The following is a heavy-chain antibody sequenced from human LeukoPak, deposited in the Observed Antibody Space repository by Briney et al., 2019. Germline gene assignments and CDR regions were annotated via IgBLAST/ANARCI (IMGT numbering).Heavy chain of an antibody. CDR1: GGSFSGYY. D-gene: IGHD2-21*01. J-gene: IGHJ4*02. Sequence: SETLSLTCAVYGGSFSGYYWSWIRQPPGKGLEWIGEINHSGSTNYNPSLKSRVTISVDTSKSQFSLKLSSVTAADTAVYYCARHGDWGRYYFDYWGQGTLVTVSS. CDR2: INHSGST. CDR3: ARHGDWGRYYFDY. V-gene: IGHV4-34*01.